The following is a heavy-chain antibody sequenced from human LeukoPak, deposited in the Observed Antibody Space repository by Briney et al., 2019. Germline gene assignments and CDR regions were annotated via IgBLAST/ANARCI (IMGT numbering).Heavy chain of an antibody. CDR1: GYIFTSCS. CDR3: ARLTVRGYYDSSGYPSDAFDI. D-gene: IGHD3-22*01. V-gene: IGHV5-51*01. J-gene: IGHJ3*02. CDR2: IYPGDSDT. Sequence: GESLKISCKGSGYIFTSCSIGWVRQIPGKVLEWMGIIYPGDSDTRYSPSFQGHVTISADKSISTAYLQWSSLKASDTAMYYCARLTVRGYYDSSGYPSDAFDIWGQGTMVTVSS.